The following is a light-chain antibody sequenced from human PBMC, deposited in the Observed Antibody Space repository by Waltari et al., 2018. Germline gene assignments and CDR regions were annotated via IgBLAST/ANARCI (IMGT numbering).Light chain of an antibody. CDR2: GND. CDR1: TYTIGPNYD. V-gene: IGLV1-40*01. CDR3: HSHDSSLSAV. J-gene: IGLJ1*01. Sequence: QSVLTQPPSVSGAPGQRVTISCTGPTYTIGPNYDVHWYQQLPGTAPRLLIYGNDKRPSGVPDRFSASRSGNSASLAITGLQAEDEADYYCHSHDSSLSAVFGTGTKLTVL.